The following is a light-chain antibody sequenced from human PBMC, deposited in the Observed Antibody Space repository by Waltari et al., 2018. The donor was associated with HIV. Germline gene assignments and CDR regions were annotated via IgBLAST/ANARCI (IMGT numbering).Light chain of an antibody. CDR2: LNSDGSH. Sequence: QLVLTQSPSASASLGASVKLTCTLSSGHSSYAIAWHQQQPEKGPRYLMKLNSDGSHPRGDGIPDRFSGSSSGAERYLTISNLQSEDEADYYCQTWGTGIQVFGSGTKVTVL. J-gene: IGLJ1*01. CDR1: SGHSSYA. V-gene: IGLV4-69*01. CDR3: QTWGTGIQV.